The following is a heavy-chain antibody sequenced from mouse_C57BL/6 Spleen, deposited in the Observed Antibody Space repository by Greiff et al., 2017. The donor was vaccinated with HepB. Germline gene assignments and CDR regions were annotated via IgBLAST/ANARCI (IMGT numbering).Heavy chain of an antibody. Sequence: EVKLEESGPGLVKPSQSLSLTCSVTGYSITSGYYWNWIRQFPGNKLEWMGYISYDGSNNYNPSLKNRISITRDTSKNQFFLKLNSVTTEDTATYYCARDGNYGGYAMDYWGQGTSVTVSS. D-gene: IGHD2-1*01. J-gene: IGHJ4*01. V-gene: IGHV3-6*01. CDR1: GYSITSGYY. CDR3: ARDGNYGGYAMDY. CDR2: ISYDGSN.